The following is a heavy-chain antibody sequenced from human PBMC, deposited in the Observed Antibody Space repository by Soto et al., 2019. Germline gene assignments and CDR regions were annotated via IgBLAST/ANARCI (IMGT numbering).Heavy chain of an antibody. CDR3: ARDYGDYFFDY. CDR2: ISSSSSTI. CDR1: GLTFSSYS. Sequence: GSLRLSCAASGLTFSSYSMNWVRQAPGKGLEWVSYISSSSSTIYYADSVKGRFTISRDNAKNSLFLQMNSLRAEDTAVYYCARDYGDYFFDYWGQGTLVTVSS. J-gene: IGHJ4*02. V-gene: IGHV3-48*01. D-gene: IGHD4-17*01.